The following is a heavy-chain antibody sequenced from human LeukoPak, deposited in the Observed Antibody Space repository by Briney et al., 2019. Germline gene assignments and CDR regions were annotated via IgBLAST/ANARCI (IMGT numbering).Heavy chain of an antibody. V-gene: IGHV4-59*08. CDR2: IYYSGST. J-gene: IGHJ2*01. D-gene: IGHD2-21*02. CDR3: ARHPRGGDAWYFDL. Sequence: SETLSLTCTVSGGSISSYYWSWIRQPPGKGLEWIGYIYYSGSTNYNPSLKSRVTISVDTSKNQFSLKLSSVTAADTAVYYCARHPRGGDAWYFDLWGRGALVTVSS. CDR1: GGSISSYY.